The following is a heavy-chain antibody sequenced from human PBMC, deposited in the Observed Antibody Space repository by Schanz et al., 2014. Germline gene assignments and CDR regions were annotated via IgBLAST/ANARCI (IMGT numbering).Heavy chain of an antibody. CDR3: ARGGSGSHYRLDY. D-gene: IGHD1-26*01. J-gene: IGHJ4*02. CDR1: GFIFRSFG. V-gene: IGHV3-21*03. CDR2: IGTSGGT. Sequence: GQLVESGGGVVQPGKSLRLSCATSGFIFRSFGIHWVRQAPGKGLEWVSTIGTSGGTNYADSVKGRFTVSRDNAENALYLQMNSLRAEDTGLYFCARGGSGSHYRLDYWGQGTLGTVSS.